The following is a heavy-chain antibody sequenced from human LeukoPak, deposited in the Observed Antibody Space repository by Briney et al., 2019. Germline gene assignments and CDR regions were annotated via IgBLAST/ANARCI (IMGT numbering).Heavy chain of an antibody. Sequence: PGGSLRLSCAASGFTFSTYWMNWVRQAPGKGLEWVASIKLDGGENYYVDSVKGRFTISRDNAKNSLSLQMNSLRAEDTAVYYCAREISSTESAFDIWGQGAMVTVSS. D-gene: IGHD2/OR15-2a*01. CDR3: AREISSTESAFDI. CDR2: IKLDGGEN. V-gene: IGHV3-7*01. CDR1: GFTFSTYW. J-gene: IGHJ3*02.